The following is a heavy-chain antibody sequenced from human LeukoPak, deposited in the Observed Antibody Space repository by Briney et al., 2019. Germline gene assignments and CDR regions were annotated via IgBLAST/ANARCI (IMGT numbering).Heavy chain of an antibody. Sequence: ASVKVSCRASGYIFTTYFIHWVRQAPGQGLEWMGWINPNNGDTNYVQRFQGRVTMTRDTSVSTAYIELSRLRSDDTAVYYCATYSSAWSYFDYWGQGTLVSVSS. J-gene: IGHJ4*02. V-gene: IGHV1-2*02. D-gene: IGHD6-19*01. CDR1: GYIFTTYF. CDR3: ATYSSAWSYFDY. CDR2: INPNNGDT.